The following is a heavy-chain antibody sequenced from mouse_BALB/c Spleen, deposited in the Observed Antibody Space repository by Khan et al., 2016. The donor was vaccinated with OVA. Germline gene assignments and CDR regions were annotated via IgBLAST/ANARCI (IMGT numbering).Heavy chain of an antibody. CDR1: GYTFTNYG. D-gene: IGHD3-3*01. CDR2: IYTYTGEP. CDR3: ARGGRRAMDY. V-gene: IGHV9-3-1*01. Sequence: QIQLVQSGPDLKKPGETVKISCKASGYTFTNYGINWVKQAPGKGLKWMGWIYTYTGEPTYADDFKGRFAFSLATSASTAYLQINKLKNEDTATYFCARGGRRAMDYWGQGTSVTVSS. J-gene: IGHJ4*01.